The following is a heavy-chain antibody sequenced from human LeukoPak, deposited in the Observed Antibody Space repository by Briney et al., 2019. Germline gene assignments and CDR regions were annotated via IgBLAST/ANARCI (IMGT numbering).Heavy chain of an antibody. D-gene: IGHD3-10*01. CDR3: ARALSMVRRVIIHYYGMDV. V-gene: IGHV3-33*01. CDR2: IWYDGSNK. CDR1: GFTFSSYG. Sequence: PGGSLRLSCAASGFTFSSYGMHWVRQAPGKGLEWVAVIWYDGSNKYYADSVKGRFTISRDNSKNTLYLQMNSLRAEDTAVYYCARALSMVRRVIIHYYGMDVWGQGTTATVSS. J-gene: IGHJ6*02.